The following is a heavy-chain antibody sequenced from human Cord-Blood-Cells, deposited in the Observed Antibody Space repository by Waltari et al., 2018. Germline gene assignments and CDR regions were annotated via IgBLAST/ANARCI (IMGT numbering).Heavy chain of an antibody. D-gene: IGHD6-13*01. Sequence: QVQLQQWRAGLLKPSETLSLTCAVYGGSCSGDYCGWIRQPPGKGLGWIGEINHSGSTNYNPSLKSRVTISVDTSKNQFSLKLSSVTAADTAVYYCARGRGSSSWYSYWGQGTLVTVSS. V-gene: IGHV4-34*01. CDR3: ARGRGSSSWYSY. J-gene: IGHJ4*02. CDR1: GGSCSGDY. CDR2: INHSGST.